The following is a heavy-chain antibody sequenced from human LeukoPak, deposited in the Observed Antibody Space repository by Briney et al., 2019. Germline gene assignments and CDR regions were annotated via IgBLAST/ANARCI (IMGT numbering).Heavy chain of an antibody. V-gene: IGHV3-23*01. J-gene: IGHJ4*02. D-gene: IGHD3-22*01. CDR1: GFTFSSYS. CDR3: AIDLPDYYDSSGKFDY. CDR2: ISGSGGST. Sequence: GGSLRLSCAASGFTFSSYSMNWVRQAPGKGLEWVSAISGSGGSTYYADSVKGRFTISRDNSKNTLYPQMNSLRAEDTAVYYCAIDLPDYYDSSGKFDYWGQGTLVTVSS.